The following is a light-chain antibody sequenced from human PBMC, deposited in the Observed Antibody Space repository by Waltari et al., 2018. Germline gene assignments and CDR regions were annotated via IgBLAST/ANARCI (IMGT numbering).Light chain of an antibody. CDR3: QQYNDWPHT. CDR2: GAS. V-gene: IGKV3-15*01. CDR1: QRVGSN. J-gene: IGKJ3*01. Sequence: ETLMTQSPATLSVSPGNRATLSCRARQRVGSNLAWYQQRPGQPPRLLIYGASTRATGVPARFSGSWPGTELTLTTSSLQSEDFGIYYCQQYNDWPHTFGPGTKVDIK.